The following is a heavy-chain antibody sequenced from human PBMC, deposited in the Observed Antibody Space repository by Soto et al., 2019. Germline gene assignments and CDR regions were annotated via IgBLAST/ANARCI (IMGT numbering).Heavy chain of an antibody. Sequence: PGGSLRLSCVVSEFTFRSYAMSWVRQAPGKGLEWVSGISVGGSNTYYADSVKGRFTISRDNSKNTLYLQRNSLRAEDTAVYFCARGASDFSSSWFGREVWGKGTTFTVAS. V-gene: IGHV3-23*01. J-gene: IGHJ6*04. D-gene: IGHD6-13*01. CDR1: EFTFRSYA. CDR3: ARGASDFSSSWFGREV. CDR2: ISVGGSNT.